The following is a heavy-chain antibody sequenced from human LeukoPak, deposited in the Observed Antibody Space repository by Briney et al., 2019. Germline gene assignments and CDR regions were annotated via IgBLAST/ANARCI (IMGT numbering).Heavy chain of an antibody. CDR3: AKGLYSSGWSDFDY. CDR1: GFTFSSYA. CDR2: ISGSGGST. Sequence: GGSLRLSCAASGFTFSSYAMSWVRQAPGKGPEWVSAISGSGGSTYYADSVKGRFTISRDNSKNTLYLQMNSLRAEDTAVYYCAKGLYSSGWSDFDYWGQGTLVTVSS. J-gene: IGHJ4*02. V-gene: IGHV3-23*01. D-gene: IGHD6-19*01.